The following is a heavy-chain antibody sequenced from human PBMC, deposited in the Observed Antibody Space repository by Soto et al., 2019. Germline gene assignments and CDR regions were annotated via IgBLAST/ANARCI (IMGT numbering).Heavy chain of an antibody. CDR2: ISGSGGST. J-gene: IGHJ6*02. D-gene: IGHD4-4*01. CDR1: GFTFSSYA. V-gene: IGHV3-23*01. Sequence: GGSLRLSCAASGFTFSSYAMSWDRQAPGKGLEWVSAISGSGGSTYYADSVKGRFTISRDNSKNTLYLQMNSLRAEDTAVYYCAKDNGSNYYYYYGMDVWGQGTTVTVS. CDR3: AKDNGSNYYYYYGMDV.